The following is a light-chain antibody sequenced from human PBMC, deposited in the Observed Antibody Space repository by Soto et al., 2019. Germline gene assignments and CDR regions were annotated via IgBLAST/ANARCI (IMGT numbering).Light chain of an antibody. Sequence: DVVMTQSPLSLPVTLGQPASISCRSSQSLGYSDGHTYLNWFQQRKGQSPRLLIYKVSNREPWVPARFSGSGSGTDFTLKISRVEPEDIAVYYCMQGTHWPFTFAQGTKLEIK. CDR3: MQGTHWPFT. V-gene: IGKV2-30*01. CDR1: QSLGYSDGHTY. CDR2: KVS. J-gene: IGKJ2*01.